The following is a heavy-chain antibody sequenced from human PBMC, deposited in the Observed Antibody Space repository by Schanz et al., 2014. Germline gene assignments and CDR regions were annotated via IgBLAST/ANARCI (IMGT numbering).Heavy chain of an antibody. J-gene: IGHJ3*02. D-gene: IGHD3-10*01. CDR2: IKSESDGGTT. CDR3: TTPDYYGSGSYSDAFDI. Sequence: EVQLVESGGGLVKPGGSLRLSCAASGFTSSNAWMNWVRQAPGKGLEWVARIKSESDGGTTDYAAPVQGRFTISRDDSKSTLYLQMNSLKTEDTAVYYCTTPDYYGSGSYSDAFDIWGQGTKVTVSS. V-gene: IGHV3-15*01. CDR1: GFTSSNAW.